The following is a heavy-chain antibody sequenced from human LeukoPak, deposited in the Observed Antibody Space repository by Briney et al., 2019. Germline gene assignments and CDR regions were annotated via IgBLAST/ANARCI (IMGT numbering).Heavy chain of an antibody. D-gene: IGHD2-15*01. V-gene: IGHV4-39*01. J-gene: IGHJ6*03. CDR3: ARQGLSYYYYYYMDV. Sequence: SETLSLTCTVSGGSISSSDYYWDWIRQPPGKGLESIGSIYYSGSTYYNPSLQSRVTISLDTSKNQFSLKLSSVTAADTAVYYCARQGLSYYYYYYMDVWGKGTTVTISS. CDR1: GGSISSSDYY. CDR2: IYYSGST.